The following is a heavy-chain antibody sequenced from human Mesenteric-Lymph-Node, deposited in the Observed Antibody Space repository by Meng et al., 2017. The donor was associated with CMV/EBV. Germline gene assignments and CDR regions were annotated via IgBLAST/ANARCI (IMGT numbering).Heavy chain of an antibody. D-gene: IGHD6-13*01. CDR2: IIPIFGTA. Sequence: SVKVSCKASGGTFSSYAISWVRQAPGQGLEWMGGIIPIFGTANYAQKFQGRVTITTDESTSTAYMELSSLRSEDTATYYCARTPNLYSSSWYFGEVGYFDYWGQGTLVTVSS. CDR3: ARTPNLYSSSWYFGEVGYFDY. J-gene: IGHJ4*02. V-gene: IGHV1-69*05. CDR1: GGTFSSYA.